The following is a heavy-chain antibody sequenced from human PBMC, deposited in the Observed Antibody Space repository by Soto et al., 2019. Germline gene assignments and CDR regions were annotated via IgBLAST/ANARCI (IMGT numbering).Heavy chain of an antibody. D-gene: IGHD6-6*01. Sequence: SETLSLTCTVSGGSISSYYWSWIRQPPGKGLEWIGYIYYSGSTNYNPSLKSRVTISVVTSKNQFSLKLSSVTAADTAVYYCATCKAASSSVGRYGMDVWGQGTLVNVSS. CDR2: IYYSGST. V-gene: IGHV4-59*01. J-gene: IGHJ6*02. CDR1: GGSISSYY. CDR3: ATCKAASSSVGRYGMDV.